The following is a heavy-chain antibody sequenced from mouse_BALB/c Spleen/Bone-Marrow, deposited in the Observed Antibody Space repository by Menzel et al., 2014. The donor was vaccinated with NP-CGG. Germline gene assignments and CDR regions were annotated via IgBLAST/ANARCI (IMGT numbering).Heavy chain of an antibody. D-gene: IGHD1-2*01. J-gene: IGHJ4*01. V-gene: IGHV1-54*01. Sequence: QVQLQQPGAELVRPGTSVKVSCKASGYAFTNYLIEWVKRRPGQGLEWIGVINPGSGGTNYNEKFKGKATLTADKSSSTAYMQLSSLTSDDSAVYFCARGGDYGFMDYWGQGTSVTVSS. CDR2: INPGSGGT. CDR1: GYAFTNYL. CDR3: ARGGDYGFMDY.